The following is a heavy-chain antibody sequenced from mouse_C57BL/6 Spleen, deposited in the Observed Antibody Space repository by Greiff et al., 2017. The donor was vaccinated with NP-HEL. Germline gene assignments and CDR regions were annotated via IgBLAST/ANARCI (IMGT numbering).Heavy chain of an antibody. CDR2: ISSGGDYI. Sequence: EVQGVESGEGLVKPGGSLKLSCAASGFTFSSYAMSWVRQTPEKRLEWVAYISSGGDYIYYADTVKGRFTISRDNARNTLYLQMSSLKSEDTAMYYCTREGGYYGGFAYWGQGTLVTVSA. CDR1: GFTFSSYA. D-gene: IGHD2-3*01. CDR3: TREGGYYGGFAY. J-gene: IGHJ3*01. V-gene: IGHV5-9-1*02.